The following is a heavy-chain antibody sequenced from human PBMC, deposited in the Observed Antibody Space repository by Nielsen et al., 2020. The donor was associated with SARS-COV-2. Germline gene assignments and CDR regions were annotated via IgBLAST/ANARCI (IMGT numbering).Heavy chain of an antibody. CDR3: ARDRYGDYVHYWYFDL. V-gene: IGHV1-3*01. Sequence: ASVKVSCKASGYTFTSYAMHWVRQAPGQRLEWMGWINAGNGNTKYSQKFQGRVTITRDTSASTAYMELSSLRSEDTAVYYCARDRYGDYVHYWYFDLWGRGTLVTVSS. CDR2: INAGNGNT. J-gene: IGHJ2*01. CDR1: GYTFTSYA. D-gene: IGHD4-17*01.